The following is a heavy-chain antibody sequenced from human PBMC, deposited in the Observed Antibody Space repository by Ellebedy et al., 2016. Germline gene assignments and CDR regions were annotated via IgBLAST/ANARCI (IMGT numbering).Heavy chain of an antibody. CDR2: FDPEDGET. CDR1: GYTLTELS. V-gene: IGHV1-24*01. Sequence: ASVKVSCKVSGYTLTELSMHWARQAPGKGLEWMGGFDPEDGETIYAQKFQGRVTMTEDTSTDTAYMELSSLRSEDTAVYYCATDSSIAARLNEGYYYYGMDVWGQGTTVTVSS. J-gene: IGHJ6*02. CDR3: ATDSSIAARLNEGYYYYGMDV. D-gene: IGHD6-6*01.